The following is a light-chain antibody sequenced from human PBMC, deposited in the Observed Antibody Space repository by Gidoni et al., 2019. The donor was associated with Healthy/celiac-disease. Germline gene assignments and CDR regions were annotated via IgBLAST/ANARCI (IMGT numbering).Light chain of an antibody. CDR1: NIGSKS. CDR2: YDS. J-gene: IGLJ2*01. Sequence: SYVLTQPPSVSVAPGKTARITCGGNNIGSKSVQWYQQKPGQAPVLVIYYDSDRPSGIPERFSGSNAGNTATLTISRVEAGDEADYYCQVWDSSSDPVVFGGGTKLTVL. V-gene: IGLV3-21*04. CDR3: QVWDSSSDPVV.